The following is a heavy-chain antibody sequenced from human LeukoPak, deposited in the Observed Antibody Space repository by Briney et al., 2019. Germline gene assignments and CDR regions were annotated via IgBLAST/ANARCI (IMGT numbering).Heavy chain of an antibody. D-gene: IGHD3-10*01. CDR1: GFTFSSYA. CDR3: AKIFRGEYYFDY. V-gene: IGHV3-23*01. J-gene: IGHJ4*02. CDR2: ISGSGGST. Sequence: PGGSLRLSCAASGFTFSSYAMSWVRQAPGKGLEWVSAISGSGGSTYYADSVRGRFTISRDNSKNTLYLQMNSLRAEDTAVYYCAKIFRGEYYFDYWGQGTLVTVSS.